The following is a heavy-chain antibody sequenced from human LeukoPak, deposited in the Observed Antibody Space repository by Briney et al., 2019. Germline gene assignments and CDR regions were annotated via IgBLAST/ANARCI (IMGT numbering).Heavy chain of an antibody. CDR2: IYYSGST. J-gene: IGHJ3*02. CDR1: GGSISSYY. CDR3: ARGNRDGYNRDAFDI. V-gene: IGHV4-59*01. D-gene: IGHD5-24*01. Sequence: SETLSLTCTVSGGSISSYYRSWIRQPPGKGLEWIGYIYYSGSTNYNPSLKSRVTISVDTSKNQFSLKLSSVTAADTAVYYCARGNRDGYNRDAFDIWGQGTMVTVSS.